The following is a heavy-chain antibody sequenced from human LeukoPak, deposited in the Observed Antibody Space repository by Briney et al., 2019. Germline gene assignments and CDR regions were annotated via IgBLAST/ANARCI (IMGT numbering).Heavy chain of an antibody. CDR2: IYYSGST. CDR1: GGSISSYY. D-gene: IGHD3-10*01. V-gene: IGHV4-59*06. CDR3: AHSYYYGSGSSLDAFDI. J-gene: IGHJ3*02. Sequence: SETLSLTCTVSGGSISSYYWSWIRQHPGKGLEWIGYIYYSGSTYYNPSLKSRVTISVDTSKNQFSLKLSSVTAADTAVYYCAHSYYYGSGSSLDAFDIWGQGTMVTVSS.